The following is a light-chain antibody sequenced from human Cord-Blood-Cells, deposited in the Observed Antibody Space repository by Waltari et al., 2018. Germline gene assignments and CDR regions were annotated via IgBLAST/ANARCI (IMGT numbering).Light chain of an antibody. CDR2: GNS. Sequence: QSVLTQPPSVSGAPAQRVTISCTGRSSNTGAGYDVPWYQQLPGTAPKLLIYGNSNRPSGVPDRFSGSKSGTSASLAITGLQAEDEADYYCQSYDSSLSVVFGGGTKLTVL. V-gene: IGLV1-40*01. J-gene: IGLJ2*01. CDR1: SSNTGAGYD. CDR3: QSYDSSLSVV.